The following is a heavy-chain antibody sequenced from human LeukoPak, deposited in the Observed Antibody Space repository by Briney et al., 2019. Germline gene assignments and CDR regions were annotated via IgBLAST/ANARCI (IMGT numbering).Heavy chain of an antibody. V-gene: IGHV3-20*04. J-gene: IGHJ4*02. CDR2: VNWSDGST. Sequence: WGSLRRSCSASGFTFYDYGMSWVRQAPGKGLEWVSGVNWSDGSTAYADSVKGRFTISRDNAKNSLYLQMNSLRAEDTALYSCARVAYSAYDYPTLLPPFDYWGQGTLVTVSS. CDR3: ARVAYSAYDYPTLLPPFDY. D-gene: IGHD5-12*01. CDR1: GFTFYDYG.